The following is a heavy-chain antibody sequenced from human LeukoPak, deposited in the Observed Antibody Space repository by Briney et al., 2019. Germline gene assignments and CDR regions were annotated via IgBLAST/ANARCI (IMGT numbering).Heavy chain of an antibody. CDR3: ARDSGSGNNDY. CDR2: ISYDGSNK. D-gene: IGHD1-26*01. Sequence: GGSLRLSCAASGFTFSSYGMHWVRQAPGKGLEWVAVISYDGSNKYYADSVKGRFTISRDNSKNTLYLQMNSLRAEDTAVYYCARDSGSGNNDYWGQGTLVTVSS. V-gene: IGHV3-30*03. CDR1: GFTFSSYG. J-gene: IGHJ4*02.